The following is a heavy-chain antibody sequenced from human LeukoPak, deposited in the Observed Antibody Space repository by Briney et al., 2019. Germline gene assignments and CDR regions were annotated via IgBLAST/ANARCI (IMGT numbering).Heavy chain of an antibody. Sequence: GGSLRLSCAASRFTFSSYAMHWVRQAPGKGLEWVAVISYDGSNKLYADSEKGRLTISRDNSKNTLYLQMNSLRAEDTAVYYCARDVGYCSSTSCYPDYWGQGTLVTVSS. D-gene: IGHD2-2*01. CDR3: ARDVGYCSSTSCYPDY. J-gene: IGHJ4*02. V-gene: IGHV3-30-3*01. CDR2: ISYDGSNK. CDR1: RFTFSSYA.